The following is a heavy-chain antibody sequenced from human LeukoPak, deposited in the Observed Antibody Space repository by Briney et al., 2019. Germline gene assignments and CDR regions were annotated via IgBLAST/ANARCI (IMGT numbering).Heavy chain of an antibody. CDR2: ISSSGSTI. D-gene: IGHD3-10*02. V-gene: IGHV3-48*04. Sequence: GGPLRLSCAASGFTFTSYSMNWVRQAPGKGLEWVSCISSSGSTIYYADSVKGRFTISRDNAKNSLYLQMNSLRAEDTAVYYCAELGITMIGGVWGKGTTVTVSS. J-gene: IGHJ6*04. CDR1: GFTFTSYS. CDR3: AELGITMIGGV.